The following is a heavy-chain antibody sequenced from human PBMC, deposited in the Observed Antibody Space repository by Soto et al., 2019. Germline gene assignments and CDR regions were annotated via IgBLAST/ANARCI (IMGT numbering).Heavy chain of an antibody. CDR3: AREYTAWPLAYGLDV. Sequence: EVQLVESGGGLVKPGGSLRLSCVGSGFTFSTYSINWVRQAPGKGLEWVSSISSRSDIYYADSVKGRFTISRDNAKNSVSLQMNSPRAEDTAVYYCAREYTAWPLAYGLDVWGQGTTVTVSS. D-gene: IGHD2-2*02. CDR1: GFTFSTYS. V-gene: IGHV3-21*02. J-gene: IGHJ6*02. CDR2: ISSRSDI.